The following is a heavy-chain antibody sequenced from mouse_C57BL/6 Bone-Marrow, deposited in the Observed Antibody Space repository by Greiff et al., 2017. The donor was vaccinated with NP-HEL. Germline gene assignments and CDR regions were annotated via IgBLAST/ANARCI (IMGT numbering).Heavy chain of an antibody. J-gene: IGHJ3*01. V-gene: IGHV1-81*01. CDR2: IYPRSGNT. CDR3: ARRGAGTGFAY. CDR1: GYTFTSYG. D-gene: IGHD4-1*01. Sequence: VKLMESGAELARPGASVKLSCKASGYTFTSYGISWVKQRPGQGLEWIGEIYPRSGNTYYNEKFKGKATLTADKSSSTAYMELRSLTSEDSAVYFCARRGAGTGFAYWGQGTLVTVSA.